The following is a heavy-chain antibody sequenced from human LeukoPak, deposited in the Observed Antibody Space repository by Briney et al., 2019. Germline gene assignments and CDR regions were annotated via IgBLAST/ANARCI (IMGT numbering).Heavy chain of an antibody. CDR2: ISSSSSYI. D-gene: IGHD5-24*01. V-gene: IGHV3-21*01. CDR1: GFTFSNYD. Sequence: RPGGSLRLSCAASGFTFSNYDMHWVRQAPGKGLEWVSAISSSSSYICYADSIKGRFTISRDNAENSLYLQMNSLRAVDTAVYFCARGEEKATITALDSWGQGTLVTVSS. J-gene: IGHJ4*02. CDR3: ARGEEKATITALDS.